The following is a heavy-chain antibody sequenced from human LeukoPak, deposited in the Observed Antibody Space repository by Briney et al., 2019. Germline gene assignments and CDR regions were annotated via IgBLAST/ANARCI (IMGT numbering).Heavy chain of an antibody. D-gene: IGHD4/OR15-4a*01. CDR3: GVLY. Sequence: GGSLRLSCAASGFTFSDYYMSWIRQAPGKGLEWVANIKEDGSETYYVDSVKGRFTISRDNAKNSLYLQMNSLRTEDTAVYYCGVLYWGQGTLVTVSS. V-gene: IGHV3-7*01. CDR2: IKEDGSET. CDR1: GFTFSDYY. J-gene: IGHJ4*02.